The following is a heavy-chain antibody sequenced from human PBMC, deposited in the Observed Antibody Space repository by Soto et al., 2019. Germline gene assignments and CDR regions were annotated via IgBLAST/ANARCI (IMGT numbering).Heavy chain of an antibody. J-gene: IGHJ6*02. CDR3: EKDIVVVSALWGYYYYYGMDF. CDR2: ISYDGSNK. Sequence: GGSLRLSCAASGFTFSSYGMHWVRQAPGKGLEWVAVISYDGSNKYYADSVKGRFTISRDNSKNTRYLQMNSLRAEDTAVYECEKDIVVVSALWGYYYYYGMDFWGQGTTVTVSS. V-gene: IGHV3-30*18. D-gene: IGHD2-2*01. CDR1: GFTFSSYG.